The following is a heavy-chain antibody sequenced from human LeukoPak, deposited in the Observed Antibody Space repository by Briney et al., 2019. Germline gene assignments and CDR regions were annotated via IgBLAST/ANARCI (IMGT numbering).Heavy chain of an antibody. V-gene: IGHV4-39*02. J-gene: IGHJ4*02. Sequence: PSETLSLTCTVSGGSISSSSYYWGWIRQPPGKGLEWIGSIYYSGSTYYNPSLKSRVTISVDTSKNQFSLKLSSVTAADTAVYYCARESILLWFGELLSWGQGTLVTVS. D-gene: IGHD3-10*01. CDR2: IYYSGST. CDR1: GGSISSSSYY. CDR3: ARESILLWFGELLS.